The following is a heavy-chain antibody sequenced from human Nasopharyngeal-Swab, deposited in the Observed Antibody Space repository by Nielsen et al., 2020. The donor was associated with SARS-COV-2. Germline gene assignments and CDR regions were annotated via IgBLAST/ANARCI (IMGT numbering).Heavy chain of an antibody. CDR2: IDPGDSDT. D-gene: IGHD3-22*01. CDR1: GYSFTSYW. CDR3: ARSDSSDLLEV. Sequence: GGSLRLSCKGSGYSFTSYWIGRVRQMPGKGLEWMGIIDPGDSDTRYSPSFQGQVTISADKSISTAYLQWSSLKASDTAMYYCARSDSSDLLEVWGQGTMVTVSS. J-gene: IGHJ3*01. V-gene: IGHV5-51*01.